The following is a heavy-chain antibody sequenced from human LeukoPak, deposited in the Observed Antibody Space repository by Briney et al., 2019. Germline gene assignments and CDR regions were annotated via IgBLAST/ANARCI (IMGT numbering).Heavy chain of an antibody. V-gene: IGHV5-10-1*01. Sequence: GESLNISCKGSGYSFTSYWISWVRQMPGKGLEWMGRIDPSDSYTNYSPSFQGHVTISADKSISTAYLQWSSLKASDTAMYYCATRGFGELFRYFDYWGQGTLVTVSS. D-gene: IGHD3-10*01. CDR3: ATRGFGELFRYFDY. CDR2: IDPSDSYT. CDR1: GYSFTSYW. J-gene: IGHJ4*02.